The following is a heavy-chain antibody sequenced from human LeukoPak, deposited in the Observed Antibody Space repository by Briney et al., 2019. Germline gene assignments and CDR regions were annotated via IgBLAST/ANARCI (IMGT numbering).Heavy chain of an antibody. CDR3: ARGDSSGPKDC. D-gene: IGHD3-22*01. CDR1: GYTFTTYA. CDR2: ISTYNGDT. J-gene: IGHJ4*02. Sequence: GASVKVSCKASGYTFTTYAANWVRQAPGQGLEWMGWISTYNGDTNYAQKFQGRVTMTTDTSTSTVYMELRSLRSDDTAMYYCARGDSSGPKDCWGQGTLVTVSS. V-gene: IGHV1-18*01.